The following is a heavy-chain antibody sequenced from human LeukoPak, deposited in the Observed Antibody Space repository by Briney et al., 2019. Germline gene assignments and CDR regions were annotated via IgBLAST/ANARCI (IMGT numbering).Heavy chain of an antibody. J-gene: IGHJ3*02. V-gene: IGHV1-18*01. CDR3: ARSGELLWFGELSSDAFDI. D-gene: IGHD3-10*01. CDR1: GYTFTSYD. Sequence: GASVKVSCKASGYTFTSYDINWVRQATGQGLEWMGWISAYNGNTNYAQKLQGRVTMTTDTSTSTAYMELRSLRSDDTAVYYCARSGELLWFGELSSDAFDIWGQGTMVTVSS. CDR2: ISAYNGNT.